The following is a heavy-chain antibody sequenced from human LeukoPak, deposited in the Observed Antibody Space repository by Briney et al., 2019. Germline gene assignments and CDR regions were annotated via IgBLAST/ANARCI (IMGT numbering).Heavy chain of an antibody. V-gene: IGHV4-4*09. D-gene: IGHD3-22*01. CDR1: GGSISSYY. Sequence: SEALSLTCTVSGGSISSYYWSWIRQPPGEGLEWIGYIYTSGSTNYNPSLKSRVTISVDTSKNQFSLKLSSVTAADTAVYYCARTKHYYDSSGYYYGGFDYWGQGTLVTVSS. J-gene: IGHJ4*02. CDR3: ARTKHYYDSSGYYYGGFDY. CDR2: IYTSGST.